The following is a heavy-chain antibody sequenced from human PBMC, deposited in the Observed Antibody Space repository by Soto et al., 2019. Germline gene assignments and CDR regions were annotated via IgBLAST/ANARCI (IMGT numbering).Heavy chain of an antibody. V-gene: IGHV1-8*01. CDR3: ARVSIFWSGYSELSRGPAQYNWFDP. J-gene: IGHJ5*02. CDR1: GYTFTSYD. D-gene: IGHD3-3*01. Sequence: ASVKVSCKASGYTFTSYDINWARQATGQGLEWMGWMNPNSANTGYAQKFQGRVTMTANKSISTAYMELSSLRSEDTAVYYCARVSIFWSGYSELSRGPAQYNWFDPWGQGTLVTVSS. CDR2: MNPNSANT.